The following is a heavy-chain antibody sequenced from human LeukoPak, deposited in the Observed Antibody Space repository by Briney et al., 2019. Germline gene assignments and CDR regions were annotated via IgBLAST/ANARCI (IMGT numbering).Heavy chain of an antibody. Sequence: PGGSLRLSCAASGFTLSDNYMSWVRQAPGKGLEWGSVIYSDGSTYYTDSVKGRVTISRDNSKNTVYLQKNSLRAEDTTVYYCARDPGYDYGYDYWGQGTLVSVSS. J-gene: IGHJ4*02. D-gene: IGHD5-18*01. V-gene: IGHV3-66*01. CDR1: GFTLSDNY. CDR3: ARDPGYDYGYDY. CDR2: IYSDGST.